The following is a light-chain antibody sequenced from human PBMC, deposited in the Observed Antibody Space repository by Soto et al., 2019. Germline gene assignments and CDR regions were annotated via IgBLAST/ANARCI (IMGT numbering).Light chain of an antibody. CDR3: CSYAGSDTFAV. Sequence: QSALTQPASVSGSPGQSITISCTGTRSDVGSYNLVSWYQQHPGKAPKLMISEVSRRPSGVSNRFSGSKSGNTASLTISGLQAEGEADYYCCSYAGSDTFAVFGSGTKVTVL. J-gene: IGLJ1*01. CDR2: EVS. V-gene: IGLV2-23*02. CDR1: RSDVGSYNL.